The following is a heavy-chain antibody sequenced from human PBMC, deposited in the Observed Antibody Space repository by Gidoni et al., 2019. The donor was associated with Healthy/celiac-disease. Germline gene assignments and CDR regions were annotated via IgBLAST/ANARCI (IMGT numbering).Heavy chain of an antibody. CDR3: ARLLYSSSSCFDY. J-gene: IGHJ4*02. Sequence: QLQLQESGPGLVKPSETLSLTCTVSGGSISSSSYYWGWIRQPPGKGLEWIGSIYYSGSTYYNPSLKSRVTISVDTSKNQFSLKLSSVTAADTAVYYCARLLYSSSSCFDYWGQGTLVTVSS. CDR2: IYYSGST. V-gene: IGHV4-39*01. D-gene: IGHD6-6*01. CDR1: GGSISSSSYY.